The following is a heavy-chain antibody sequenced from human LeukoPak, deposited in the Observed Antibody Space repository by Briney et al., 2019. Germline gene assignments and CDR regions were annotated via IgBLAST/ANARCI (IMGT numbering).Heavy chain of an antibody. V-gene: IGHV1-18*01. D-gene: IGHD5-18*01. CDR1: GGTFSSYA. Sequence: ASVKVSCKASGGTFSSYAISWVRQAPGQGLEWMGWISAYNGNTNYAQKLQGRVTMTTDTSTSTAYMELRSLRSDDTAVYYCARVDTAMTDAFDIWGQGTMVTVSS. J-gene: IGHJ3*02. CDR3: ARVDTAMTDAFDI. CDR2: ISAYNGNT.